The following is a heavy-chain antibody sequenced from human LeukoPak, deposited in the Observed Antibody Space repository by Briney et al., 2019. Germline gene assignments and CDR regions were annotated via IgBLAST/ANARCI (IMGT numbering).Heavy chain of an antibody. V-gene: IGHV4-39*01. CDR3: ARRKGFGEGYFDS. D-gene: IGHD3-10*01. J-gene: IGHJ4*02. Sequence: KPSETLSLTCTVSGGSISSSSYYWGWIRQPPGKGLEWIGSIYYSRSTYYSPSLKSRVTISVDTSKNQFSLKLTSVSAADTAVYYCARRKGFGEGYFDSWGQGTLVTVSA. CDR2: IYYSRST. CDR1: GGSISSSSYY.